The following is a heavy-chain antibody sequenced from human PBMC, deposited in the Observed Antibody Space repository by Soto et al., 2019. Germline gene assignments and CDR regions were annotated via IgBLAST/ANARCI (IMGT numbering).Heavy chain of an antibody. V-gene: IGHV3-30-3*01. CDR1: GFTFSSYA. CDR2: ISYDGSNK. Sequence: QVQLVESGGGVVQPGRSLRLSCAASGFTFSSYAMHWVRQAPGKGLEWVAVISYDGSNKYYADSVKGRFTISRDNSKNTLDLQMNSLRAEDTAVYYCARGCRPGMAGTTGGVFDYWGQGTLVTVSS. D-gene: IGHD1-1*01. CDR3: ARGCRPGMAGTTGGVFDY. J-gene: IGHJ4*02.